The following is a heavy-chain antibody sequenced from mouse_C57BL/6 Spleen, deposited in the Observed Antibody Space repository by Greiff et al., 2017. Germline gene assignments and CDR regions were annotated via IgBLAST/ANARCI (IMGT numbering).Heavy chain of an antibody. CDR3: ARHGAPYYYGRSDGAMDY. J-gene: IGHJ4*01. V-gene: IGHV1-62-2*01. Sequence: QVQLQQSGAELVKPGASVKLSCKASGYTFTEYTIHWVKQRSGQGLEWIGWFYPGSGSIKYNEKFKDKATLTADKSSSTVYMELSRLTSEDSAVLFCARHGAPYYYGRSDGAMDYWGQGTSVTGSS. D-gene: IGHD1-1*01. CDR2: FYPGSGSI. CDR1: GYTFTEYT.